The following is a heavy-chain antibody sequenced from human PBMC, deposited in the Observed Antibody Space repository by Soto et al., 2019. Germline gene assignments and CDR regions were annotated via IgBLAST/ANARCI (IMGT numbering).Heavy chain of an antibody. J-gene: IGHJ4*02. CDR3: ARDGNTYYYDSSGYYYY. Sequence: QVQLVQSGAEVKKPGASVKVSCKASGYTFTSYGISWVRQAPGQGLEWMGWISAYNGKTNYAQKLQGRVTMTTDTTTSTAYMELRSLRSDDTAVYYCARDGNTYYYDSSGYYYYWGQGTLVTVSS. D-gene: IGHD3-22*01. CDR2: ISAYNGKT. CDR1: GYTFTSYG. V-gene: IGHV1-18*01.